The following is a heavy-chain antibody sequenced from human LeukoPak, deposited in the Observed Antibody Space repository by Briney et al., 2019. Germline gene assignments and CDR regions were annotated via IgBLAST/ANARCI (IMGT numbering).Heavy chain of an antibody. CDR3: ARADYVWGSYRRMGYFDY. J-gene: IGHJ4*02. CDR2: MNPNSGNT. Sequence: ASVKVSCKASGYTFTSYDINWVRQATGQGLEWMGWMNPNSGNTGYAQKFQGRVTMTRNTSISTAYMELSSLRSEDTDVYYCARADYVWGSYRRMGYFDYWGQGTLVTVSS. V-gene: IGHV1-8*01. CDR1: GYTFTSYD. D-gene: IGHD3-16*02.